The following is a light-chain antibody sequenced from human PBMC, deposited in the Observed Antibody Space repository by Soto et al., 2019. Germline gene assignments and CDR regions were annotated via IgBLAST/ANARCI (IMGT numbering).Light chain of an antibody. J-gene: IGKJ1*01. CDR2: ATS. V-gene: IGKV1-39*01. CDR1: QSINTY. CDR3: QQTYSFPT. Sequence: DIQLTQSPSSLSASVGDRVTISCRASQSINTYLNWYQKRPGTAPKLLIYATSSLQSGVPSRFSGSGSGTDFTLTIRSLELEDFATYYCQQTYSFPTFGQGTKV.